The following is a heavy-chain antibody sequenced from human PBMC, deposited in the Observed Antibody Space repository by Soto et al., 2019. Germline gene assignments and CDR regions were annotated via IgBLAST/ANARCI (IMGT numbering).Heavy chain of an antibody. Sequence: PPETLSLTCTSSVDSMSIYYGSGFRQPAGKGREWIGRIYTSGSTNVNPSLESRVTMSVDTSKNQFSLKLSSVTAADTAVYYCARYLAAAGTADWGFNWLGPRGQGTLVTGS. V-gene: IGHV4-4*07. J-gene: IGHJ5*02. CDR3: ARYLAAAGTADWGFNWLGP. D-gene: IGHD6-13*01. CDR2: IYTSGST. CDR1: VDSMSIYY.